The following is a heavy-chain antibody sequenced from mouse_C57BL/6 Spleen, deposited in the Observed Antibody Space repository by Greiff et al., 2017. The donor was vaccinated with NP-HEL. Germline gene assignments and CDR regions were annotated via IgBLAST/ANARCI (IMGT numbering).Heavy chain of an antibody. CDR1: GFSLPSYG. CDR3: ARKGQLRLQAMDY. CDR2: IWSGGST. J-gene: IGHJ4*01. Sequence: QVQLQQSGPGLVQPSQSLSITCTVSGFSLPSYGVHWVRQSPGKGLAWLGVIWSGGSTDYTAAFISRLSISKDTSKGQVFCKMNSLQADDTAIDYCARKGQLRLQAMDYWGQGTSVTVSS. D-gene: IGHD3-2*02. V-gene: IGHV2-2*01.